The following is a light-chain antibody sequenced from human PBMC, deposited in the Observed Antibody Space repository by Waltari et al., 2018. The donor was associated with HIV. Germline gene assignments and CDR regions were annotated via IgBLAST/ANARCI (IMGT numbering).Light chain of an antibody. Sequence: QSVLTQPPSLSGAPGQRVTISCTGSTSNIGAPFDVHRHQQFPGKAPKLLIHGNTLRPSGVPDRFSASTSGSSASLAITGLHLEDEATYYCQSYDSSLSSWIFGGGTKLTVL. CDR2: GNT. V-gene: IGLV1-40*01. CDR1: TSNIGAPFD. J-gene: IGLJ2*01. CDR3: QSYDSSLSSWI.